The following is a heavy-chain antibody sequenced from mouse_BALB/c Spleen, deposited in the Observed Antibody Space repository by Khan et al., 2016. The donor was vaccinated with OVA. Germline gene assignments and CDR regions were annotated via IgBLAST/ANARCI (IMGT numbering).Heavy chain of an antibody. CDR1: GFTFSSYS. V-gene: IGHV5-6*01. J-gene: IGHJ3*01. D-gene: IGHD4-1*01. CDR2: MSSGGDYT. CDR3: ASHLTGSFAY. Sequence: EVQLVESGEDLVKPGGSLKLSCAASGFTFSSYSMSWVRQIPDKRLEWVATMSSGGDYTYYPDSVKGRFTISRDNAKNTLYLQMSSLKSEDTAMYYCASHLTGSFAYWGQGTLVTVSA.